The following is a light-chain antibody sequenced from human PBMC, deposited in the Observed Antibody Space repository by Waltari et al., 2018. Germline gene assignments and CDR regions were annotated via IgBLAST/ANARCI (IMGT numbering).Light chain of an antibody. J-gene: IGLJ2*01. CDR2: RNN. CDR1: SSNSGSNY. V-gene: IGLV1-47*01. CDR3: AAWDDSLSGRGVV. Sequence: QSVLTQPPSASGTPGQRVTIPCSGSSSNSGSNYVSLYQQLPGTAPKLLLYRNNQRPSGVPDRFSGSKSGTSASLAISGLRSEDEADYYCAAWDDSLSGRGVVFGGGTKLTVL.